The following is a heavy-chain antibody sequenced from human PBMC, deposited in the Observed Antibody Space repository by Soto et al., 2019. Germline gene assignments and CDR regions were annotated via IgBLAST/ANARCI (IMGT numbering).Heavy chain of an antibody. CDR3: ARIIGYCRNNDCSWTFDI. J-gene: IGHJ6*02. CDR1: GYSFISYW. Sequence: RGESLKTSCKTSGYSFISYWVAWVRQKPGKGLEWMGTFYPGDSTSTYSPSFQGQVTISVDKSISTAYLHLSSLKASDTAMYYCARIIGYCRNNDCSWTFDIWGQGTTVTVSS. V-gene: IGHV5-51*01. D-gene: IGHD2-2*03. CDR2: FYPGDSTS.